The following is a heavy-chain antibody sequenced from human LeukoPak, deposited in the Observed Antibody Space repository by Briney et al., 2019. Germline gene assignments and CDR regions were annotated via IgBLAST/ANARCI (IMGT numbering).Heavy chain of an antibody. CDR3: TTFAEELSLYGTDY. Sequence: GGSLRLSCAASGCIFSNAWMSCVRHAPAKGLEWVGRIKSKTDGGTTDYAAPVKGRFTISRDDSKNTLYLQMNSLKTEDTAVYYCTTFAEELSLYGTDYWGQGTLVTVSS. V-gene: IGHV3-15*01. CDR2: IKSKTDGGTT. J-gene: IGHJ4*02. D-gene: IGHD3-16*02. CDR1: GCIFSNAW.